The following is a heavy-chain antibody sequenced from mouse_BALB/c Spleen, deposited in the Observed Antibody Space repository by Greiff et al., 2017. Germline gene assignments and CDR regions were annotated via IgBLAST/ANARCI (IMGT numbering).Heavy chain of an antibody. CDR1: GFTFNTYA. J-gene: IGHJ2*01. CDR2: IRSKSNNYAT. Sequence: EVKLVESGGGLVQPKGSLKLSCAASGFTFNTYAMNWVRQAPGKGLEWVARIRSKSNNYATYYADSVKDRFTISRDDSQSMLYLQMNNLKTEDTAMYYCVTGYYFDYWGQGTTLTVSS. CDR3: VTGYYFDY. V-gene: IGHV10-1*02. D-gene: IGHD4-1*01.